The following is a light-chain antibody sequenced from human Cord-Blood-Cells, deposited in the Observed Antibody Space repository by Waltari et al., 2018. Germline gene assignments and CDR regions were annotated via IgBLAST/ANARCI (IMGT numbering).Light chain of an antibody. CDR3: QQRSNWPPEIT. CDR1: QSVSSY. Sequence: EIVLTQSPATLSLSPGERATLSCRASQSVSSYLAWYQQKPGQAPRLLIYVASNRATGSPARFSGSRCGTDFTLTISSLEPEDFAVYYCQQRSNWPPEITFGQGTRLEIK. J-gene: IGKJ5*01. CDR2: VAS. V-gene: IGKV3-11*01.